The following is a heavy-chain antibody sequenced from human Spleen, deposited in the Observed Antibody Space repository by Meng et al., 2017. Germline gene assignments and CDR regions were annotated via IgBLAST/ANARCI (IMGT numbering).Heavy chain of an antibody. Sequence: ASVKVSCKPSGYTFTAYWLHWVRQAPGQGFDWMGRIDPRSGDTQYAQKFQGRVTMTRDTSISTTYMELSRLRSDDTAVYYCVRDEDISAAGKLFGDYWGQGTLVTVSS. V-gene: IGHV1-2*06. CDR1: GYTFTAYW. J-gene: IGHJ4*02. CDR2: IDPRSGDT. D-gene: IGHD6-13*01. CDR3: VRDEDISAAGKLFGDY.